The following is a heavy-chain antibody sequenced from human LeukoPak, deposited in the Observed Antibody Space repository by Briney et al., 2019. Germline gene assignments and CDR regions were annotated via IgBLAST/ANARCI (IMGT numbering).Heavy chain of an antibody. D-gene: IGHD6-13*01. J-gene: IGHJ4*02. CDR2: IYPGDSDT. V-gene: IGHV5-51*01. CDR1: GYSFASYW. Sequence: PGESLKISCKGSGYSFASYWIGWVRQMPGKGLEWMGIIYPGDSDTRYSPSFQGQVTISAEKSISTAFLQWSSLKASDTAMYYCATLYSSTWPIYWGQGTLVTVSS. CDR3: ATLYSSTWPIY.